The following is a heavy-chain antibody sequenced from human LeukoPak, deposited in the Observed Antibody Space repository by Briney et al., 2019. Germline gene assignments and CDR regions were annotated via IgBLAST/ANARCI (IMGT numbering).Heavy chain of an antibody. D-gene: IGHD3-9*01. CDR3: ARDRWSRYFDWLLSGYYYYYYMDV. Sequence: PGGSLRLSCAASGFTFSSQTMNWVRQAPGKGLEWVSSISSSSSHIYYADSVKGRFTISRDNAKNSLYLQMNSLRAEDTAVYYCARDRWSRYFDWLLSGYYYYYYMDVWGKGTTVTISS. J-gene: IGHJ6*03. CDR2: ISSSSSHI. V-gene: IGHV3-21*01. CDR1: GFTFSSQT.